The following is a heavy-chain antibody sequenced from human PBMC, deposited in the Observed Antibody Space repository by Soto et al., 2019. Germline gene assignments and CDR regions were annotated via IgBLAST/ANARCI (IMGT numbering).Heavy chain of an antibody. J-gene: IGHJ5*02. D-gene: IGHD4-17*01. V-gene: IGHV3-30*18. Sequence: QVQLVGSGGGVVQPGRSLRLSCAASGFTFSNYGMHWVRQAPGKGLEWVAVISYDGSNKYYADSVKGRFTISRDNSENTLYLQMDSLIAEDTAVYYCAKDHLPTTVTTPWFDPWGQGTLVTVSS. CDR2: ISYDGSNK. CDR3: AKDHLPTTVTTPWFDP. CDR1: GFTFSNYG.